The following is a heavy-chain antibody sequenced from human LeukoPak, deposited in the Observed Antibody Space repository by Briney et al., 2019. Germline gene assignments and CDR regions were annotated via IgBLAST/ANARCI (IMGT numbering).Heavy chain of an antibody. CDR2: FSCSGST. J-gene: IGHJ4*02. D-gene: IGHD1-1*01. Sequence: SETLSLTCTVSGGSISSCTYSWGWIRQPPGKGLEWIGSFSCSGSTYYNPSLKSRVTISVDTSKSQFSLYMDSVTAADTAVYYCARDWNRSYWGQGTLVTVSS. CDR3: ARDWNRSY. CDR1: GGSISSCTYS. V-gene: IGHV4-39*07.